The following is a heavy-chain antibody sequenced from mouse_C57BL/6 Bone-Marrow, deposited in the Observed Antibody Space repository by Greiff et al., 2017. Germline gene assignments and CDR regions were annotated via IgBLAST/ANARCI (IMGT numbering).Heavy chain of an antibody. CDR1: GFTFSSYA. V-gene: IGHV5-4*01. CDR2: ISDGGSYT. J-gene: IGHJ3*01. Sequence: EVHLVESGGGLVKPGGSLKLSCAASGFTFSSYAMSWVRQTPEKRLEWVATISDGGSYTYYPDNVKCRFTISRDNAKNNLYLQMSHLKSEDTAMYYCARDYGSSYVEFAYWGQGTLVTVSA. CDR3: ARDYGSSYVEFAY. D-gene: IGHD1-1*01.